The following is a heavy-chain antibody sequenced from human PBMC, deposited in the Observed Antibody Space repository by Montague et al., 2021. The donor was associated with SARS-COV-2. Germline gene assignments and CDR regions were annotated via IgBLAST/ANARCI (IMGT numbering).Heavy chain of an antibody. Sequence: TLSLTCTVSGGSISSGGYYWSWIRQHPGKGLEWIGYIYYSGSTYYNPSLKSRVTISVDTSKNQFSLKLSSVTAADTAVYYCARGAGYYYGSGSYYKARDVFDIWGQGTMVTVSS. J-gene: IGHJ3*02. CDR1: GGSISSGGYY. D-gene: IGHD3-10*01. CDR2: IYYSGST. V-gene: IGHV4-31*03. CDR3: ARGAGYYYGSGSYYKARDVFDI.